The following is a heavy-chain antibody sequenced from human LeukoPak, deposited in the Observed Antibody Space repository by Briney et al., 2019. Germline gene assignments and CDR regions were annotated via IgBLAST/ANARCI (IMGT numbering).Heavy chain of an antibody. J-gene: IGHJ1*01. V-gene: IGHV3-21*01. CDR3: ARDLRYNCNARDDH. D-gene: IGHD1-1*01. Sequence: GGSLRLSCAASGFIFSDYTMNWVRQAPGKGLEWVSSISSDPSYIYYADSVKGRFTISRDNAKNSVYLQMNSLRAEDTAVYYCARDLRYNCNARDDHWGQGTLVTVSS. CDR2: ISSDPSYI. CDR1: GFIFSDYT.